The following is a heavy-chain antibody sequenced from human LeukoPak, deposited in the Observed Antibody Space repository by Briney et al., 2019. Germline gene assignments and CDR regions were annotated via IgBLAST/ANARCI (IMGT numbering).Heavy chain of an antibody. CDR1: GGSISSYY. Sequence: SETLSLTCTVSGGSISSYYWTWIRQPPGKGLEWIGSLYYSGSTNYNPSLKSRVTISVDTSKNQFSLKLSSVTAADTAVYYRARRHVEYSSSSDPYYFDYWGQGTLVTVSS. J-gene: IGHJ4*02. CDR3: ARRHVEYSSSSDPYYFDY. V-gene: IGHV4-59*01. CDR2: LYYSGST. D-gene: IGHD6-6*01.